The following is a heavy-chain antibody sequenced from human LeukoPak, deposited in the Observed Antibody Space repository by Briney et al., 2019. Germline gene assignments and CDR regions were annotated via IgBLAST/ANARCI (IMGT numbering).Heavy chain of an antibody. CDR3: AKMEGQRLYDYCMDV. J-gene: IGHJ6*03. CDR2: IRSKSNSYAA. CDR1: GFTFSDSA. V-gene: IGHV3-73*01. Sequence: PGGSLRLSCATSGFTFSDSAIHWVRQASGKGLEWVGRIRSKSNSYAANYAASVQGRFTLSRDGSKNTAYLHMNSLRADDTAVYYCAKMEGQRLYDYCMDVWGRGTTVTVSS. D-gene: IGHD2-8*01.